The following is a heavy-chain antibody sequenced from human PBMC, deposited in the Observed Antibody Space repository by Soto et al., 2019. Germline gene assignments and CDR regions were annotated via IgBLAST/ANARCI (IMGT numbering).Heavy chain of an antibody. Sequence: SETLSLTCAVSGGSISSSNWWSWVRQPPGKGLEWIGEIYHSGSTNYNPSLKSRATISVDKSKNQFSLKLSSVTAADTAVYYCARDLKRYYDFWSGYQQGYYYGMDVWGQGTTVTVSS. J-gene: IGHJ6*02. D-gene: IGHD3-3*01. CDR2: IYHSGST. CDR1: GGSISSSNW. V-gene: IGHV4-4*02. CDR3: ARDLKRYYDFWSGYQQGYYYGMDV.